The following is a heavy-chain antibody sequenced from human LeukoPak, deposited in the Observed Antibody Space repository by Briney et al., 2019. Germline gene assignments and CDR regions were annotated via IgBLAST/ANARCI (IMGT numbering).Heavy chain of an antibody. Sequence: SETLSLTCTVSGGSISRYYWSWIRQPAGKGPEGIGRLYTSGRTNYNHSLQRRVTMSVDTSKNQFSLKQSSVIAADAAVYYCARGRRYRGFWSGYQSVAFDICVEATIDSDSS. CDR2: LYTSGRT. CDR1: GGSISRYY. D-gene: IGHD3-3*01. J-gene: IGHJ3*02. V-gene: IGHV4-4*07. CDR3: ARGRRYRGFWSGYQSVAFDI.